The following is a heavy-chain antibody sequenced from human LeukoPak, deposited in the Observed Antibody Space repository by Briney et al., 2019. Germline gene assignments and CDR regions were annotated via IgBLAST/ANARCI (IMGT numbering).Heavy chain of an antibody. D-gene: IGHD3-3*01. J-gene: IGHJ4*02. Sequence: SETLSLTCAVYGGSFSGYYWSWIRQPPGRGLEWIGEINHSGSTNYNPSLKSRVTISVDTSKNQFSLELSSVTAADTAVYYCARSPIWSGYSYYFDYWGQGTLVTVSS. CDR2: INHSGST. CDR3: ARSPIWSGYSYYFDY. V-gene: IGHV4-34*01. CDR1: GGSFSGYY.